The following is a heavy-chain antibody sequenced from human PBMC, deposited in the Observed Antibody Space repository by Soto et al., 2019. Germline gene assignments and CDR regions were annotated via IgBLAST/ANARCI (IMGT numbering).Heavy chain of an antibody. CDR2: INNSGTT. J-gene: IGHJ6*02. CDR3: ARCYDFWSGYPTSYYYGMDC. CDR1: GGSLSGYY. V-gene: IGHV4-34*01. Sequence: SETLSLTCAVYGGSLSGYYWSWFRQPPGKGLEWIGEINNSGTTNYNPSLKSRVTISVDTSKNQVSLNLGSVTAADTAVYYCARCYDFWSGYPTSYYYGMDCWGQGTTVTVSS. D-gene: IGHD3-3*01.